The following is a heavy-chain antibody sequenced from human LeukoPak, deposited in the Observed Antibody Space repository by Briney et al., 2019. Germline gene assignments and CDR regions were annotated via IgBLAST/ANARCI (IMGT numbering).Heavy chain of an antibody. CDR3: AKVGGSSGGSDAFDV. J-gene: IGHJ3*01. D-gene: IGHD1-26*01. CDR1: GFTFSSYG. V-gene: IGHV3-33*06. CDR2: TRYDGSNK. Sequence: GGSLRLSCAASGFTFSSYGMHWVRQAPGKGLEWVAVTRYDGSNKYYADSVKGRFTISRDNSKNTLYLKMNSLRAEDTAVYYCAKVGGSSGGSDAFDVWGQGTMVIVSS.